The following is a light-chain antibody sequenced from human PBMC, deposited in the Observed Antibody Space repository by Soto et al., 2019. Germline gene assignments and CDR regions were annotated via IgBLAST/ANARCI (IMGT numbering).Light chain of an antibody. CDR3: QQRSNWPAN. J-gene: IGKJ5*01. CDR1: QTISRSY. Sequence: EIVLTQSPGTLSLSPGERATLSCRASQTISRSYLAWYQQKPGQAPRLLIYGASSRATGIPDRFSGRGSGTDFTLTISNLEPEDFAVYYCQQRSNWPANFGQGTRLENK. V-gene: IGKV3D-20*02. CDR2: GAS.